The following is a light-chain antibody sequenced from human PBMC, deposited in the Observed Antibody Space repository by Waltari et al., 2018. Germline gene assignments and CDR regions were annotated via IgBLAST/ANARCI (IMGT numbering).Light chain of an antibody. CDR1: QSVRGNY. J-gene: IGKJ4*01. CDR3: QQYESSVT. V-gene: IGKV3-20*01. Sequence: IVLTQSPGTLSLSPGGIATLSCRASQSVRGNYLAWYQQKPGQAPRLVIYGASSRATGIPDRFSGSGSGTDFTLTITRLEPEDFAVYFCQQYESSVTFGGGTKVEIK. CDR2: GAS.